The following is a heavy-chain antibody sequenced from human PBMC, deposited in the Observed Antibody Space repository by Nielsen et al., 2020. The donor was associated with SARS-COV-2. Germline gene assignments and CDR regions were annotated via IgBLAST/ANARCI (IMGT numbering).Heavy chain of an antibody. D-gene: IGHD2-15*01. J-gene: IGHJ6*02. Sequence: GGSLRLSCAASGFTFSSYAMSWVRQAPGKGLEWVSAISGSGGSTYYADSVKGRFTIFRDNSKNTLYLQMNSLRAEDTAVYYCAKGLGYCSGGSCYYYGMDVWGQGTTVTVSS. CDR3: AKGLGYCSGGSCYYYGMDV. CDR1: GFTFSSYA. CDR2: ISGSGGST. V-gene: IGHV3-23*01.